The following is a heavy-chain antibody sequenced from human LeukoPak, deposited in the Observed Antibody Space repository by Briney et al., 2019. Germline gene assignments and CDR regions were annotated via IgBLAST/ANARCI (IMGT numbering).Heavy chain of an antibody. CDR2: INHSGST. D-gene: IGHD6-19*01. Sequence: PSETLSLTCAVYGGSFSGYYWSWIRQPPGKGLEWIGEINHSGSTNYNPSLKSRVTISVDTSKNQFSLKLSSVTAADTAVYYCARGLRYSSGWPYFQQWGQGTLVTVSS. CDR3: ARGLRYSSGWPYFQQ. CDR1: GGSFSGYY. J-gene: IGHJ1*01. V-gene: IGHV4-34*01.